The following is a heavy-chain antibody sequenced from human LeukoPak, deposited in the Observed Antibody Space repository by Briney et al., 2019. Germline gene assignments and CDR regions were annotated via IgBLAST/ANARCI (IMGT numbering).Heavy chain of an antibody. V-gene: IGHV4-34*01. CDR2: INHSGST. Sequence: SETLTLTCAVYGGSFSGYYWSWIRQPPGKGLEWIGEINHSGSTNYNPSLKSRVTISVDTSKNQFSLKLSSVTAADTAVYYCARDWSMTTTNWFDPWGQGTLVTVSS. J-gene: IGHJ5*02. CDR3: ARDWSMTTTNWFDP. D-gene: IGHD4-11*01. CDR1: GGSFSGYY.